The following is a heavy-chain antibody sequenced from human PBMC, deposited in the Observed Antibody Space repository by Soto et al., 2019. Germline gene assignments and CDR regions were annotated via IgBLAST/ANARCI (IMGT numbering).Heavy chain of an antibody. J-gene: IGHJ6*02. CDR3: ARRPTLELPYYYYGMDV. Sequence: KASETLSLTCTVSGGSISSSSYYWGWIRQPPGKGLEWIGSIYYSGSTYYNPSLKSRVTISVDTSKNQFSLKLSSVTAADTAVYYCARRPTLELPYYYYGMDVWGQVTTVTVSS. V-gene: IGHV4-39*01. CDR2: IYYSGST. CDR1: GGSISSSSYY. D-gene: IGHD1-7*01.